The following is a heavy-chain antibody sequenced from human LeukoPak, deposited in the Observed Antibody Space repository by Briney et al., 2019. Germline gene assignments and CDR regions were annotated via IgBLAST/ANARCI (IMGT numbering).Heavy chain of an antibody. Sequence: PGGSLRLSCAASGFPVGSYGMHWVRQAPGKGLEWVAALWSDGSKTCYADSVRGRFTISRDIYKNTLYLQLNSLRADDTAVYYCAQDGHCDEAGCYPFYFHDWGQGTLVTVSS. CDR1: GFPVGSYG. CDR2: LWSDGSKT. D-gene: IGHD2-15*01. CDR3: AQDGHCDEAGCYPFYFHD. J-gene: IGHJ1*01. V-gene: IGHV3-33*06.